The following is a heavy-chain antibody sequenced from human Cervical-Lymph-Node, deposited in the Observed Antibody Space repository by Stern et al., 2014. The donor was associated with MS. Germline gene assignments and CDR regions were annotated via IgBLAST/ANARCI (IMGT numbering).Heavy chain of an antibody. V-gene: IGHV1-69*01. Sequence: DQLVESGAEVQKPGSSVKVSCRASGGTFSSSDISWVRQAPGQGLECMEGIIPIIGPATYAQKYQGRVTITADESTSTAYMELSSLRSEDTAIYYCALGGFGHYFEYWGQGTLVTVSS. D-gene: IGHD3-10*01. CDR1: GGTFSSSD. J-gene: IGHJ4*02. CDR3: ALGGFGHYFEY. CDR2: IIPIIGPA.